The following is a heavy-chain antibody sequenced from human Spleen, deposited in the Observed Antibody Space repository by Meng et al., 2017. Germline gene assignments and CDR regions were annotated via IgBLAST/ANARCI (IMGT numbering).Heavy chain of an antibody. CDR2: INPSGGST. D-gene: IGHD3-3*01. V-gene: IGHV1-46*01. J-gene: IGHJ6*02. Sequence: ASVKVSCKASGYTFTSYYMHWVRQAPGQGLEWMGIINPSGGSTSYAQKFQGRVTMTRNTSISTAYMELSSLRSEDTAVYYCARGRPLEWLYYYYYGMDVWGQGTTVTVSS. CDR3: ARGRPLEWLYYYYYGMDV. CDR1: GYTFTSYY.